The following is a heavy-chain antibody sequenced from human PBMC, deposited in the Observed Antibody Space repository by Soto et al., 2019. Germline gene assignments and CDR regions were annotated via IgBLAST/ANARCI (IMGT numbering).Heavy chain of an antibody. D-gene: IGHD3-3*01. V-gene: IGHV3-21*01. J-gene: IGHJ5*02. Sequence: GGSLRLSCAASGFSFSSYSMNWVRQAPGKGLEWVSSIRSSSSYIYYADSVKGRFTIYRDNVKNSLYLQMNSLSAEDTAVYYCARDRPPITIFGVDPPYNWFDPWGRGTLVTVSS. CDR2: IRSSSSYI. CDR3: ARDRPPITIFGVDPPYNWFDP. CDR1: GFSFSSYS.